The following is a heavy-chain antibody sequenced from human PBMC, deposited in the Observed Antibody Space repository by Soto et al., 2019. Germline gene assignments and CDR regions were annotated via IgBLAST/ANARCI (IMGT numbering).Heavy chain of an antibody. V-gene: IGHV4-59*01. CDR1: GGSISGYY. J-gene: IGHJ4*02. CDR2: IYYRGSS. D-gene: IGHD3-22*01. Sequence: QVQLQQSGPGLVKPSETLSLTCTVSGGSISGYYWSWIRQPPGKGLEWIGYIYYRGSSNYNPSLKSRVAVSLATSKNQRSLRLRSVTAADTAVYYCERARYDSSGYYYFDYWGQGTLVAVSS. CDR3: ERARYDSSGYYYFDY.